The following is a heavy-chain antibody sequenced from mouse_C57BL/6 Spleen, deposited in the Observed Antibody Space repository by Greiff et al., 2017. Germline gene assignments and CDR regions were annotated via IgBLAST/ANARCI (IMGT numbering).Heavy chain of an antibody. CDR2: IHPNSGST. CDR1: GYTFTSYW. Sequence: QVQLQQPGAELVKPGASVKLSCKASGYTFTSYWMHWVKQRPGQGLEWIGMIHPNSGSTNYNEKFKSKATLTVDKASSTPYMQLSILTSEDSAVYYCARSKLTGTSYYFDYWGQGTTLTVSS. D-gene: IGHD4-1*01. J-gene: IGHJ2*01. CDR3: ARSKLTGTSYYFDY. V-gene: IGHV1-64*01.